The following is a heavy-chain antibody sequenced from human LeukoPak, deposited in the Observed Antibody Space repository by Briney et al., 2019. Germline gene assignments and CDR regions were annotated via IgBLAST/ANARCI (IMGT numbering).Heavy chain of an antibody. D-gene: IGHD3-3*01. CDR3: ARGPIFGVVTT. V-gene: IGHV4-59*01. CDR2: IYYSGST. CDR1: GGSISSYY. Sequence: SETLSLTCTVSGGSISSYYWSWIRQPPGKELEWIGYIYYSGSTNYNPSLKSRVTISVDTSKNQFSLKLSSVTAADTAVYYCARGPIFGVVTTWGQGTLVTVSS. J-gene: IGHJ4*02.